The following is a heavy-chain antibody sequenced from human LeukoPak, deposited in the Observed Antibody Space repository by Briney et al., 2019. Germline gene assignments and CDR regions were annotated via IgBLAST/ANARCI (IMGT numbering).Heavy chain of an antibody. CDR2: ISGSGGST. CDR3: AKDHSGSSWSGRFDY. CDR1: GFTFSSYA. J-gene: IGHJ4*02. D-gene: IGHD6-13*01. Sequence: GGSLRLSCAASGFTFSSYAMSWVRQAPGKGLEWVSAISGSGGSTYYAVSMKGRFTISRDNSKNTLYLQMNSLRAEDTAVYYCAKDHSGSSWSGRFDYWGQGTLVTVSS. V-gene: IGHV3-23*01.